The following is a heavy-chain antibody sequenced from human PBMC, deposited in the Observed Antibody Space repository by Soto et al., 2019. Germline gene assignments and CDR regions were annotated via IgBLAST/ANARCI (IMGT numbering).Heavy chain of an antibody. CDR2: IYYSGST. V-gene: IGHV4-59*01. CDR1: GGSISSYY. D-gene: IGHD6-19*01. Sequence: SETLSLTCTVSGGSISSYYWSWIRQPPGKGLEWIGYIYYSGSTNYNPSLKSRFTISVDTSKNQFSLKLSSVTTADTAVYYCARDLGVAGGGIDYWGQGTLVTVSS. CDR3: ARDLGVAGGGIDY. J-gene: IGHJ4*02.